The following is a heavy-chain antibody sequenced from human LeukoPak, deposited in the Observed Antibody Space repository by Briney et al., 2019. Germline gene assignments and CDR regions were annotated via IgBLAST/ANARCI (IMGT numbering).Heavy chain of an antibody. CDR1: GGSISSSSYY. D-gene: IGHD2-15*01. CDR2: IYYSGST. CDR3: ARGTVGYCSGGSCQGWFDP. Sequence: SETLFLTCTVSGGSISSSSYYWGWIRQPPGKGLEWIGSIYYSGSTYYNPSLKSRVTISVDTSKNQVSLKLSSVTAADTAVYYCARGTVGYCSGGSCQGWFDPWGQGTLVTVSS. V-gene: IGHV4-39*07. J-gene: IGHJ5*02.